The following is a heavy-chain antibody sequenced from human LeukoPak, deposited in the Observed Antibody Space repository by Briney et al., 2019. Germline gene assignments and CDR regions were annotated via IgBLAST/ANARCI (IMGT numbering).Heavy chain of an antibody. V-gene: IGHV3-11*01. CDR1: GFTFSDYY. CDR2: ISSSGSTI. J-gene: IGHJ4*02. Sequence: PGGSLRLSRAASGFTFSDYYMSWIRQAPGKGLEWVSYISSSGSTIYYADSVKGRFTISRDNAKNSLYLQMNSLRAEDTAVYYCARDDSVDGYNFGGSDYWGQATLVIVSS. CDR3: ARDDSVDGYNFGGSDY. D-gene: IGHD5-24*01.